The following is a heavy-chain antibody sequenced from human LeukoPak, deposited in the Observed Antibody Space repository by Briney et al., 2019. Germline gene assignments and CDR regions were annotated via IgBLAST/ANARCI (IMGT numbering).Heavy chain of an antibody. D-gene: IGHD6-6*01. J-gene: IGHJ4*02. V-gene: IGHV3-11*04. CDR2: ISSSGSTI. CDR3: ASGSSSSRPDY. Sequence: GGSLRLSCAASGFTFSDYYMSWIRQAPGKGLEWVSYISSSGSTIYYADSVKGRFTISRDNAKNTLYLQMNSLRAEDTAVYYCASGSSSSRPDYWGQGTMVTVSS. CDR1: GFTFSDYY.